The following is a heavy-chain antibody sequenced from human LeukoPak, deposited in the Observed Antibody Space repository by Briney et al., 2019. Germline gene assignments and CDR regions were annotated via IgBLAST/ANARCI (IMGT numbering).Heavy chain of an antibody. Sequence: GGSLRLSCAASGFTFSSYAMSWVRQAPGKGLQWVSGISGSGGSTYYADSVKGRFTISRDNSKNTLYLQMNSLRAEDTALYYCMKLPTMIIVIDTDFEYWGQGAQVTVSS. J-gene: IGHJ4*02. CDR2: ISGSGGST. CDR1: GFTFSSYA. V-gene: IGHV3-23*01. CDR3: MKLPTMIIVIDTDFEY. D-gene: IGHD2-21*01.